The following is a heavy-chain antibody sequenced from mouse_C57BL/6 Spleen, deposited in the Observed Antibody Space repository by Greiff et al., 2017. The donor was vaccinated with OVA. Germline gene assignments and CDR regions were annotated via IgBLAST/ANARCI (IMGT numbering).Heavy chain of an antibody. V-gene: IGHV1-15*01. Sequence: VQLQQSGAELVRPGASVTLSCKASGYTFTDYEMHWVKQTPVHGLEWIGAIDPETGGTAYNQKFKGKAILTADKSASTAYMELRSLTSEYSAVYYCTRDCGSSPWFAYWGQGTLVTVSA. CDR1: GYTFTDYE. D-gene: IGHD1-1*01. CDR2: IDPETGGT. CDR3: TRDCGSSPWFAY. J-gene: IGHJ3*01.